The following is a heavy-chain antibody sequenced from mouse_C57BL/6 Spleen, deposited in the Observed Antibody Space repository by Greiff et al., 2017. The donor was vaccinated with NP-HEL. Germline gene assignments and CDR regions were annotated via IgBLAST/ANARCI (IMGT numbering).Heavy chain of an antibody. J-gene: IGHJ4*01. D-gene: IGHD1-1*01. CDR3: ARGVLLLRGNDYAMDY. Sequence: EVQLQQSGPELVKPGASVKISCKASGYSFTGYYMNWVKQSPEKSLEWIGEINTSTGGTSYHQQFKAKATLTVDKSSSTAYMQLKSMTSEDSAVSYCARGVLLLRGNDYAMDYWGQGTSVTVSS. CDR2: INTSTGGT. V-gene: IGHV1-42*01. CDR1: GYSFTGYY.